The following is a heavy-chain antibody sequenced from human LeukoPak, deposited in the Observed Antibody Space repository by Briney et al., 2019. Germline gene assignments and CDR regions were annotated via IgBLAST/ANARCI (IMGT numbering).Heavy chain of an antibody. V-gene: IGHV4-34*01. CDR1: GWSFSGYY. CDR2: INHSGSA. D-gene: IGHD4-23*01. CDR3: ARGQGPRYITVVTRGLYYFEY. J-gene: IGHJ4*02. Sequence: SETLSLTCAVSGWSFSGYYWSWIRQPPGKGLEWIGEINHSGSANYNPSLKSRIAISGDTSKDQFSLKLSSVTAADTAVYYCARGQGPRYITVVTRGLYYFEYWGQGTLVTVSS.